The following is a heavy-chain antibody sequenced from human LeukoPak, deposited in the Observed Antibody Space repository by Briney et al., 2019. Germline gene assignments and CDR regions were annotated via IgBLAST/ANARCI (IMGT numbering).Heavy chain of an antibody. CDR3: ARGDCSGGSCYYEGNWFDP. V-gene: IGHV4-34*01. J-gene: IGHJ5*02. CDR2: INHSGST. D-gene: IGHD2-15*01. CDR1: GGSFSGYY. Sequence: SETLSLTCAVYGGSFSGYYWSWIRQPPGKGLEWIGEINHSGSTNYNPSLKSRVTISVDTSKNQFSLKLSSVTAADTAVYYCARGDCSGGSCYYEGNWFDPWGQGTLVTVSS.